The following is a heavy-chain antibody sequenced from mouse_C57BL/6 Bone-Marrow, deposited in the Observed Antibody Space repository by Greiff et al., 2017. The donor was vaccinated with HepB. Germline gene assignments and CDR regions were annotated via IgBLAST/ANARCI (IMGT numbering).Heavy chain of an antibody. V-gene: IGHV1-19*01. CDR3: ARLGSTMVTRNWFAY. J-gene: IGHJ3*01. Sequence: EVQLQQSGPVLVKPGASVKMSCKASGYTFTDYYMNWVKQSHGKSLEWIGVINPYNGGTSYNQKFKGKATLTVDKSSSTAYMELNSLTSEDSAVYYCARLGSTMVTRNWFAYWGQGTLVTVSA. D-gene: IGHD2-2*01. CDR2: INPYNGGT. CDR1: GYTFTDYY.